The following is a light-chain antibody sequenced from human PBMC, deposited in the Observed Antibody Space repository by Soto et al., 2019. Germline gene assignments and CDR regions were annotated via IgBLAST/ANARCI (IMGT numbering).Light chain of an antibody. Sequence: DIQMTQSPSTLSASVGDRVTITCRASQSISSWLAWYQQKPGKAPKLLIYDASSLESAVPSRFSGSGSGTEFTLTISSLQPDDFATYYCQKYNSYSWTFGQGTKVEIK. CDR1: QSISSW. CDR2: DAS. V-gene: IGKV1-5*01. J-gene: IGKJ1*01. CDR3: QKYNSYSWT.